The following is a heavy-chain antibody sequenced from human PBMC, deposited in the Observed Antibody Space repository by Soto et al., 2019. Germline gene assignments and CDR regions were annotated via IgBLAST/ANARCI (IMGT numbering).Heavy chain of an antibody. J-gene: IGHJ5*02. CDR1: GGSISSSY. CDR2: LYYSGSA. Sequence: QVQLQESGPGLVKPSETLSLTCTVSGGSISSSYWSWIRQPPGKGLEWIGHLYYSGSANYNPSLKSRVTISVDTSKDQFSLKLTSVTAADTAVYYCAKGSNPGPDLWGQGTLVTVSS. CDR3: AKGSNPGPDL. V-gene: IGHV4-59*01.